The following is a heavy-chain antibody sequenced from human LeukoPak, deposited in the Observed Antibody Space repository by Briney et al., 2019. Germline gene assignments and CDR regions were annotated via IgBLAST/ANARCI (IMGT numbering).Heavy chain of an antibody. CDR1: GYTFTSYG. J-gene: IGHJ4*02. CDR3: ARDRVGGSYSPPPFDY. D-gene: IGHD1-26*01. V-gene: IGHV1-18*01. CDR2: ISAYNANT. Sequence: ASVKVSCKASGYTFTSYGISWVRQAPGQGLEWMGWISAYNANTNYAQKLQGRVTMTTDTSTSTAYMELRSLRSDDTAVYYCARDRVGGSYSPPPFDYWGQGTLVSVSS.